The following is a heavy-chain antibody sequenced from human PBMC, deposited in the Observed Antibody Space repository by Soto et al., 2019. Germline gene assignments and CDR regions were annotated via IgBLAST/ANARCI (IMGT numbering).Heavy chain of an antibody. Sequence: EVQLVESGGGLVQPGGSLRLSCEVSGFTFSEHYMDWVRQAPGKGLEWVGRSRDEGNSFSTAYAPSVKGRFTISRDDSKNSLYLQMNSLKTDDTAVYYCTRIAYTYGPGDYWGQGTLVTVSS. J-gene: IGHJ4*02. CDR3: TRIAYTYGPGDY. CDR1: GFTFSEHY. V-gene: IGHV3-72*01. D-gene: IGHD2-8*01. CDR2: SRDEGNSFST.